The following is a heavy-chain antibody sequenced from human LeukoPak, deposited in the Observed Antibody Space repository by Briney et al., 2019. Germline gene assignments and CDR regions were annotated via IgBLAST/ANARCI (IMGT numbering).Heavy chain of an antibody. CDR2: IIPILGIA. CDR1: GGTFSSYA. D-gene: IGHD2-2*01. J-gene: IGHJ6*02. CDR3: ARTYCSSTSCYYYYYGMDV. V-gene: IGHV1-69*04. Sequence: GSSVKVSCKASGGTFSSYAISWVRQAPGQGLEWMGRIIPILGIANYAQKFQGRVTITADKSTSTAYMELSSLRSEDTAVYYCARTYCSSTSCYYYYYGMDVWGQGTTVTVSS.